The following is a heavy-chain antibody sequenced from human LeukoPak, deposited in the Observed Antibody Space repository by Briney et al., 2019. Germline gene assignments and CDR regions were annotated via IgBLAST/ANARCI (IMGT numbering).Heavy chain of an antibody. D-gene: IGHD6-13*01. V-gene: IGHV3-30*18. CDR2: ISYDGSNK. Sequence: PGGSLRLSCAASGFTFSSYGMHWVRQAPGKGLEWVAVISYDGSNKYYADSVKGRFTISRDNSKNTLYLQMNSLRAEETAVYYCAKGYSSSWYSGDFDYWGQGTLVTVSS. CDR1: GFTFSSYG. J-gene: IGHJ4*02. CDR3: AKGYSSSWYSGDFDY.